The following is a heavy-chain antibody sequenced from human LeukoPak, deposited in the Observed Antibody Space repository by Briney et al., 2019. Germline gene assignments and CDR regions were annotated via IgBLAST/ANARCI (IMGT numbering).Heavy chain of an antibody. J-gene: IGHJ4*02. D-gene: IGHD6-6*01. Sequence: PGGSLKLSCAASGFTFSSYGMHWVRQAPGKGLEWVAFIRYDGSNKYYADSVKGRFTISRDNSKNTLYLQMNSLRAEDTAVYYCAKSKAAPIYFDYWGQGTLVTVSS. V-gene: IGHV3-30*02. CDR3: AKSKAAPIYFDY. CDR1: GFTFSSYG. CDR2: IRYDGSNK.